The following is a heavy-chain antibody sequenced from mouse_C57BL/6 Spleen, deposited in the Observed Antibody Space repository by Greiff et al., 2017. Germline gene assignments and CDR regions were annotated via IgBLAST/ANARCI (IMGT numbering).Heavy chain of an antibody. J-gene: IGHJ3*01. Sequence: EVQLQQSGPELVTPGALVKISCKPSVHSFTGHYMNWVKQSHEKSLVWIGEINPSTGGTTYNQQFKAKATLTVDKSSSTAYMQLKSLTSEDSTVYYCARTPYGSFFAYWGQGTLVTVSA. CDR3: ARTPYGSFFAY. V-gene: IGHV1-42*01. CDR2: INPSTGGT. CDR1: VHSFTGHY. D-gene: IGHD1-1*01.